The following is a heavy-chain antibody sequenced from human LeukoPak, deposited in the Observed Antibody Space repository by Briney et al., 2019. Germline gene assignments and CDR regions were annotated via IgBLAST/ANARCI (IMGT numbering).Heavy chain of an antibody. CDR3: ARGGYSYGSMFDY. D-gene: IGHD5-18*01. J-gene: IGHJ4*02. V-gene: IGHV1-2*02. Sequence: ASVKVSCKASGYTFTGYYMHWVRQAPGQGLEWMGWINPNSGGTNYAQKFQGRVTMTRDTSISTAYMELSRLRSDDTAVYHCARGGYSYGSMFDYWGQGTLVTVSS. CDR1: GYTFTGYY. CDR2: INPNSGGT.